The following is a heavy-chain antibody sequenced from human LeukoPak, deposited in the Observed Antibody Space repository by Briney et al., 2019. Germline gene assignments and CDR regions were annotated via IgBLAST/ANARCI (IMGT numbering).Heavy chain of an antibody. CDR1: GYTFTSYD. CDR3: ARGPDRYSSSSYYFDY. V-gene: IGHV1-8*01. J-gene: IGHJ4*02. CDR2: MNPNSGNT. Sequence: ASVKVSCKASGYTFTSYDSNWVRQATGQGLEWMGWMNPNSGNTGYAQKFQGRVTMTRNTSISTAYMELSSLRSEDTAVYYCARGPDRYSSSSYYFDYWGQGTLVTVSS. D-gene: IGHD6-6*01.